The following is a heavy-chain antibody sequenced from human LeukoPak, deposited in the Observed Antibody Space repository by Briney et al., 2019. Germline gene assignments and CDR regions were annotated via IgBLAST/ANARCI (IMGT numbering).Heavy chain of an antibody. CDR1: GGTFSSYA. V-gene: IGHV1-69*13. J-gene: IGHJ6*02. CDR3: AMYGEDPNYGMDV. Sequence: SVKVSCKASGGTFSSYAISWVRQAPGQGLEWMGGIIPIFGTANYAQKFQGRVTITADESTSTAYMELSSLRSEDTAMYYCAMYGEDPNYGMDVWGQGTTVTVSS. D-gene: IGHD4-17*01. CDR2: IIPIFGTA.